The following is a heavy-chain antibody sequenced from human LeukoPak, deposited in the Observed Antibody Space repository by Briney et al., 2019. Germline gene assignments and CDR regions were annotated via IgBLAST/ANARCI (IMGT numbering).Heavy chain of an antibody. CDR3: ARRSRYRMNWFDP. CDR2: IYYSGST. D-gene: IGHD1-26*01. J-gene: IGHJ5*02. Sequence: PSETLSLTCSVSGGSISSRSYYWGWIRQPPGKGLEWIGSIYYSGSTYYNPSLKSRVTISVDTSKNQFSLKLSSVTAADTAVYYCARRSRYRMNWFDPWGQGTLVTVSS. V-gene: IGHV4-39*01. CDR1: GGSISSRSYY.